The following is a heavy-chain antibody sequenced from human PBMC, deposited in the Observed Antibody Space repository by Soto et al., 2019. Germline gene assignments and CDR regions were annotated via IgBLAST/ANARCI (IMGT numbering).Heavy chain of an antibody. Sequence: PSETLSLTCTVSGGSISSSSYYWGWIRQPPGKGLGWIGSIYYSGSTYYNPSLKSRVTISVDTSKNQFSLKLSSVTAADTAVYYCARRLPWFGELLVNYYYYGMDVWGQGTTVTVSS. CDR1: GGSISSSSYY. V-gene: IGHV4-39*01. J-gene: IGHJ6*02. CDR3: ARRLPWFGELLVNYYYYGMDV. CDR2: IYYSGST. D-gene: IGHD3-10*01.